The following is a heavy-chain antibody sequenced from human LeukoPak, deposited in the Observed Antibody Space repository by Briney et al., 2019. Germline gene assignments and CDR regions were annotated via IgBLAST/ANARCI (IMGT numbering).Heavy chain of an antibody. D-gene: IGHD6-13*01. CDR3: ARGTGSSSWYWDEPNYYYYYMDV. CDR1: GYTFTSYG. CDR2: ISAYNGNT. Sequence: ASVKVSCKASGYTFTSYGISWVRQAPGRGLEWMGWISAYNGNTNYAQKLQGRATMTTDTSTSTAYMELRSLRSDDTAVYYCARGTGSSSWYWDEPNYYYYYMDVWGKGTTVTVSS. J-gene: IGHJ6*03. V-gene: IGHV1-18*01.